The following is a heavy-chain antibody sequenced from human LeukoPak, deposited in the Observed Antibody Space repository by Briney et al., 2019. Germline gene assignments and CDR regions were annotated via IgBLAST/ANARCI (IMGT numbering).Heavy chain of an antibody. Sequence: SETLSLTCAVSGGSISSSNWWSWVRQPPGKGLEWIGEIYHSGSTNYNPSLKSRVTISVDKSKNQFSLKLSSVTAADTAVYYCARDIVPDAGGALDYWGQGTLVTVSS. D-gene: IGHD2-15*01. CDR2: IYHSGST. CDR1: GGSISSSNW. J-gene: IGHJ4*02. V-gene: IGHV4-4*02. CDR3: ARDIVPDAGGALDY.